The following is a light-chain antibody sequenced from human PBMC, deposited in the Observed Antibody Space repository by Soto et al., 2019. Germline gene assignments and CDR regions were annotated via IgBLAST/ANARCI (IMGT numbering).Light chain of an antibody. J-gene: IGLJ2*01. Sequence: QSALTQPASVSGSPGQSITISCTGTSSDGGSYSLVSWYQQYPGKAPKLMIYEGSKRPSGVSNRFSGSKSGNTASLSISGLHFEDEADYYCCSYAGASTPVVFGGGTKLTVL. CDR2: EGS. CDR1: SSDGGSYSL. CDR3: CSYAGASTPVV. V-gene: IGLV2-23*01.